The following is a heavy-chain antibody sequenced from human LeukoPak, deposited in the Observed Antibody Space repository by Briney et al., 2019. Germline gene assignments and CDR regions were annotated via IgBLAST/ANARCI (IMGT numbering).Heavy chain of an antibody. CDR3: ARRYYYDSSGYYSH. V-gene: IGHV4-39*01. CDR1: GGSISGGTYY. Sequence: SETLSLTCTVSGGSISGGTYYWGWIRQPPGKGLEGIGRIYYSGSTYYNPSFKSRVTISVDTSKNQFSLKLSSVTAADTAVYYCARRYYYDSSGYYSHWGQGTLVTVSS. CDR2: IYYSGST. J-gene: IGHJ4*02. D-gene: IGHD3-22*01.